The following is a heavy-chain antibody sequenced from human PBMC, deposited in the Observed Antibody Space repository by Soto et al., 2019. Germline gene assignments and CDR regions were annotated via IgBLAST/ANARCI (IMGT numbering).Heavy chain of an antibody. CDR2: TRNKANSYTT. CDR3: TRAWSGSYFSIGY. V-gene: IGHV3-72*01. CDR1: GFTVSDHY. D-gene: IGHD1-26*01. J-gene: IGHJ4*02. Sequence: GGSLRLSCAASGFTVSDHYMDWVRQAPGKGLEWVGRTRNKANSYTTEYAASVKGRFTISRDDSKNSLYLQMNRLKSEDTAVYYCTRAWSGSYFSIGYWGQGALVTVSS.